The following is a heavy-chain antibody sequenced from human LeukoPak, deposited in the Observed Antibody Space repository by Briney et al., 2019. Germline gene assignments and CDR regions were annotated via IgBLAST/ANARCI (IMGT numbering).Heavy chain of an antibody. CDR3: ARVDNDNSEDS. D-gene: IGHD6-25*01. CDR1: RFTFSSYW. Sequence: GGSLRLSCAASRFTFSSYWLHWVRQAPGKGLMWVSRINSDGSSTGYGDSVRGRFTISRDNAKNSLYLQMNSLRAEDTAVYYCARVDNDNSEDSWGQGTLVTVSS. CDR2: INSDGSST. V-gene: IGHV3-74*01. J-gene: IGHJ4*02.